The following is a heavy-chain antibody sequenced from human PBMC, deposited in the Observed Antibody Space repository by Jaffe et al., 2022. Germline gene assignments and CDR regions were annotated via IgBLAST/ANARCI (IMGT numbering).Heavy chain of an antibody. D-gene: IGHD2-2*01. J-gene: IGHJ4*02. V-gene: IGHV3-48*03. CDR3: ARLRGYCSSTSCYPNFDY. CDR1: GFTFSSYE. Sequence: EVQLVESGGGLVQPGGSLRLSCAASGFTFSSYEMNWVRQAPGKGLEWVSYISSSGSTIYYADSVKGRFTISRDNAKNSLYLQMNSLRAEDTAVYYCARLRGYCSSTSCYPNFDYWGQGTLVTVSS. CDR2: ISSSGSTI.